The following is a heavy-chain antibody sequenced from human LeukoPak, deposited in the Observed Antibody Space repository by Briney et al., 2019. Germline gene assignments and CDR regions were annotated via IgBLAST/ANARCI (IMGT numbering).Heavy chain of an antibody. CDR2: IYYSGST. CDR1: GGSISSYY. D-gene: IGHD1-26*01. Sequence: PSETLSLTCTVSGGSISSYYWSWIRQPPGKGLEWIGYIYYSGSTNYNPFLKSRVTISVDTSKNQFSLKLSSVTAADTAVYYCARVGSYDNNFDYWGQGTLVTVSS. V-gene: IGHV4-59*01. CDR3: ARVGSYDNNFDY. J-gene: IGHJ4*02.